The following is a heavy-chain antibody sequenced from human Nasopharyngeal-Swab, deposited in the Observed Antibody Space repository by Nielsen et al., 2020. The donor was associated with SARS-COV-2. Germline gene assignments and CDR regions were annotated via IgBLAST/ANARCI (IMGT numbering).Heavy chain of an antibody. CDR1: GFTFDDYG. V-gene: IGHV3-9*03. J-gene: IGHJ4*02. Sequence: SLKISCAASGFTFDDYGRHWVRQAPGKGLEWVSGISWDGLTIGYADSVKGRFTISRDNAKHSLYLQMNSLRVEDMAFYYCAKATNARYDFWSGSFDYWGQGTLVTVSS. CDR3: AKATNARYDFWSGSFDY. D-gene: IGHD3-3*01. CDR2: ISWDGLTI.